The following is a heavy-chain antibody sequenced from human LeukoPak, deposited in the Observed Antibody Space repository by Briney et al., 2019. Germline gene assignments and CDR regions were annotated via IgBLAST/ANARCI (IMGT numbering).Heavy chain of an antibody. D-gene: IGHD5-12*01. Sequence: SETLSLTCTVSGGSISSYYWSWIRQPPGKGLEWIGYIYYSGSTNYHPSLKSRVTISVDTSKNQFSLKLSSVTAADTAVYYCARGVRGGYDYYYYYMDVWGKGTTVTVSS. J-gene: IGHJ6*03. CDR1: GGSISSYY. CDR2: IYYSGST. CDR3: ARGVRGGYDYYYYYMDV. V-gene: IGHV4-59*01.